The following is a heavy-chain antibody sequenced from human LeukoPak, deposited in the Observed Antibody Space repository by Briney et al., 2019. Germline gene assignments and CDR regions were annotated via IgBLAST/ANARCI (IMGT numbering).Heavy chain of an antibody. V-gene: IGHV1-18*01. J-gene: IGHJ5*02. CDR2: ISTYNADT. CDR3: ARVPIAAAGRAYNWFDP. Sequence: GASVKVSCKASGYTFTSYGISWVRQAPGQGLEWMGWISTYNADTDYAQNLQGRVTMTTDTSTSTAYMELRSLRSDDTAVYYCARVPIAAAGRAYNWFDPWGQGTLVTVSS. D-gene: IGHD6-13*01. CDR1: GYTFTSYG.